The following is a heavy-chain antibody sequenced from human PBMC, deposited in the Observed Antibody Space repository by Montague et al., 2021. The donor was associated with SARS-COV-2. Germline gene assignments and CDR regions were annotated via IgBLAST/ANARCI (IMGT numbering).Heavy chain of an antibody. D-gene: IGHD2-2*01. J-gene: IGHJ4*02. CDR1: GDSVSSNIAT. V-gene: IGHV6-1*01. Sequence: CAISGDSVSSNIATWNWIRQSPSRGLEWLGRTYYRSKRYNDYAESVKGRITIDPDTSKHQFSLHLNSVTPEDTAVYHCARIPVGSKYYFDFWGQGTLVTVSS. CDR3: ARIPVGSKYYFDF. CDR2: TYYRSKRYN.